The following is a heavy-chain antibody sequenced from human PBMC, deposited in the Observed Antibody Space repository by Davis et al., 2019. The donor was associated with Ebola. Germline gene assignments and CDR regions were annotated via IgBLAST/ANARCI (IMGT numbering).Heavy chain of an antibody. J-gene: IGHJ6*02. CDR3: AKDRASNWYGDYGMDV. D-gene: IGHD6-13*01. Sequence: GESLKISCAASGFTVSSNHMSWVRQAPGKGLEWVALISYDGSKKFYADSVKGRFTVSRDDSKNTVYLQMNSLRLEDTAVYHCAKDRASNWYGDYGMDVWGQGTTVTVSS. CDR1: GFTVSSNH. CDR2: ISYDGSKK. V-gene: IGHV3-30*18.